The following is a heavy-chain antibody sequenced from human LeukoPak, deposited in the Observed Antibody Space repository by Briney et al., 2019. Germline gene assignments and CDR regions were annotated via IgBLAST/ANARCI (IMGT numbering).Heavy chain of an antibody. CDR2: IKQDGSQK. CDR3: TCPSAAGPN. Sequence: GGSLRLSCAASGFTFSSYWMSWVRQAPGKGLEWVANIKQDGSQKYYVDSVKGRFTISRDNAKNLLYLQMNSLRAEDTAMYYCTCPSAAGPNWGQGTLVTVSS. V-gene: IGHV3-7*03. J-gene: IGHJ4*02. CDR1: GFTFSSYW. D-gene: IGHD6-13*01.